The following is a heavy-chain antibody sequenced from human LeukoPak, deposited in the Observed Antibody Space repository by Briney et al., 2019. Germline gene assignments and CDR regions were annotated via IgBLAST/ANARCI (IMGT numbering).Heavy chain of an antibody. V-gene: IGHV3-74*01. J-gene: IGHJ4*02. CDR1: GFTFSSYW. CDR3: ARGRPRGNDY. CDR2: IASDGSST. Sequence: GGSLRLSCAASGFTFSSYWMNWVRQAPGKGLVWVSRIASDGSSTTYADSVKGRFSISRDNAKNTLYLQMNSLRVEDTAVYYCARGRPRGNDYWGQGALVTVSS. D-gene: IGHD4-23*01.